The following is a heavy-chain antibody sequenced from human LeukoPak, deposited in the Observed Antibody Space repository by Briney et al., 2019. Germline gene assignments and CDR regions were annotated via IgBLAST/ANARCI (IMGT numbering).Heavy chain of an antibody. V-gene: IGHV4-61*02. Sequence: PSQTLSLTCTVSGGSISSGSYYWSWLRQPAGKGPEWIGRIYNSGNTNYIASLKSRITISLDTSKNQFSLKLSSVTAADTAVYYCARDAGIPYCGGDCYPDYWGQGTLVTVSS. CDR3: ARDAGIPYCGGDCYPDY. D-gene: IGHD2-21*01. J-gene: IGHJ4*02. CDR2: IYNSGNT. CDR1: GGSISSGSYY.